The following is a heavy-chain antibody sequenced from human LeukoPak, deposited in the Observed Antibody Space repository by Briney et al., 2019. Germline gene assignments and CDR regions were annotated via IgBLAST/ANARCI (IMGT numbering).Heavy chain of an antibody. CDR1: GYTFTSYG. CDR2: ISAYNGNT. D-gene: IGHD3-10*02. J-gene: IGHJ5*02. Sequence: ASVEVSCKASGYTFTSYGISWVRQAPGQGLEWMGWISAYNGNTNYAQKLQGRVTTTTDTSTSTAYMELRSLRSDDTAVYYCARDRLRSSSNWFDPWGQGTLVTVSS. V-gene: IGHV1-18*01. CDR3: ARDRLRSSSNWFDP.